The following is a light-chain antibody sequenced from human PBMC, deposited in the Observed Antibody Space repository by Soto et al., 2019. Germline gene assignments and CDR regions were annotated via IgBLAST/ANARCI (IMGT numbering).Light chain of an antibody. V-gene: IGKV3-11*01. CDR3: QRRHLWPIT. CDR2: DAY. Sequence: EVVLTQSPLTLSLSPGERVTLSWTPSQSFRGLLAWYQQKPGQAPRLLIYDAYNRATGSPPRFSGSGSGTDFTLTISSLEPEDSAVYYCQRRHLWPITFGQGTRLEIK. J-gene: IGKJ5*01. CDR1: QSFRGL.